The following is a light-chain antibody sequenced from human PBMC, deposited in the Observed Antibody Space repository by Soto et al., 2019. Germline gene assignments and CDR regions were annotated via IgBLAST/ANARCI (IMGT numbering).Light chain of an antibody. V-gene: IGKV1-39*01. CDR1: QSISSY. Sequence: DIQMTQSPSSLSASVGDRVTITCRASQSISSYLNWYQQKPGKAPKLLIYAASSLQSGVPSRFSGSGSGTDFTITISSLQPEDFATYYCQQSYTPRIYTFGQGTKLEIK. J-gene: IGKJ2*01. CDR2: AAS. CDR3: QQSYTPRIYT.